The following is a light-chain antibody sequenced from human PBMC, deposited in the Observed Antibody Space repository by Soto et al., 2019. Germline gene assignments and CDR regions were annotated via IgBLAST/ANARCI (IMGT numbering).Light chain of an antibody. CDR2: DAS. V-gene: IGKV1-13*02. CDR3: QQFNSYPRT. CDR1: KGISSA. Sequence: IQLTKSPSSLSASVGDRVTSTCRASKGISSALAWYQQKPGKAPKLLIYDASSLESGVPSRFSGSGSGTDFTLTISSLQPEDFATYYCQQFNSYPRTFGQGTKLEIK. J-gene: IGKJ2*02.